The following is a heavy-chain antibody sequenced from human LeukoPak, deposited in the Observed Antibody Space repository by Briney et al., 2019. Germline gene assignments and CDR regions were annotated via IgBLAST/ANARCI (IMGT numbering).Heavy chain of an antibody. Sequence: ASVKVSCKASGYTFTSYGISWVRQAPGQGLEWMGWFSAYNGNTNYAQKLQGRVTMTTDTSTSTAYMELRSLRSDDTAVYYCARGYNWNDVPKGFDYWGQGTLVTVSS. CDR1: GYTFTSYG. D-gene: IGHD1-1*01. CDR2: FSAYNGNT. CDR3: ARGYNWNDVPKGFDY. V-gene: IGHV1-18*04. J-gene: IGHJ4*02.